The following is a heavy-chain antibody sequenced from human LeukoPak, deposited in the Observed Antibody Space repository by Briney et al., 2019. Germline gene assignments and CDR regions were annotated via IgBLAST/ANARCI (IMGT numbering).Heavy chain of an antibody. CDR2: IYYSGST. Sequence: PSETLSLTCAVYGGSFSGYYWSWIRQPPGKGLEWIGSIYYSGSTYYNPSLKSRVTISVDTSKNQFSLKLSSVTAADTAVYYCARLSSGWAFDYWGQGTLVTVSS. CDR1: GGSFSGYY. J-gene: IGHJ4*02. D-gene: IGHD6-19*01. CDR3: ARLSSGWAFDY. V-gene: IGHV4-34*01.